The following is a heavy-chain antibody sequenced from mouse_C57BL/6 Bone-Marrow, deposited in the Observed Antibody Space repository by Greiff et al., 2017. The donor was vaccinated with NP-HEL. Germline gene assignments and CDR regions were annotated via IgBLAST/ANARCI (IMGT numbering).Heavy chain of an antibody. CDR1: GYTFTSYW. J-gene: IGHJ3*01. CDR3: ARSYYSSWFAY. D-gene: IGHD2-12*01. Sequence: QVHVKQPGAELVMPGASVKLSCKASGYTFTSYWMHWVKQRPGQGLEWIGEIDPSDSYTNYNQKFKGKSTLTVDKSSSTAYMQLSSLTSEDSAVYYCARSYYSSWFAYWGQGTLVTVSA. V-gene: IGHV1-69*01. CDR2: IDPSDSYT.